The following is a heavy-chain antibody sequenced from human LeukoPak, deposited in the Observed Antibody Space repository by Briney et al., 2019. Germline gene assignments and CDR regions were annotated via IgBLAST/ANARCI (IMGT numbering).Heavy chain of an antibody. CDR1: GYTFTGYY. CDR3: ARNTRSTLAYDY. CDR2: INPNSGGT. J-gene: IGHJ4*02. V-gene: IGHV1-2*02. D-gene: IGHD1-1*01. Sequence: GASVKVSCKASGYTFTGYYLHWVRQAPGQGLEWMGWINPNSGGTNYAQKFQGRVTMTSDTSISTAYMELSRLTSDDTPVYYCARNTRSTLAYDYWGQGTLVTVSS.